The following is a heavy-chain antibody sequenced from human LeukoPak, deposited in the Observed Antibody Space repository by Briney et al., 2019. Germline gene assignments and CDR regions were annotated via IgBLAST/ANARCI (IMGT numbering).Heavy chain of an antibody. V-gene: IGHV3-30*03. D-gene: IGHD6-13*01. CDR2: ISFDGSKK. CDR3: AREYQGYSSSWHYYGMDV. CDR1: VSTVSRYR. Sequence: GGSLRLSCADSVSTVSRYRMHWVRQAPGKGLEWEAVISFDGSKKYYADSVKGRFTISRGNSKNTLYLQMNSLRAEDTAVYYCAREYQGYSSSWHYYGMDVWGLGTSVTVSS. J-gene: IGHJ6*02.